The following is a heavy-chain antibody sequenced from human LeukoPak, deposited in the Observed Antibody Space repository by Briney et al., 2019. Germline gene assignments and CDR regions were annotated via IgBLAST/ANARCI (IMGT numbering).Heavy chain of an antibody. CDR3: ARDPYSSGAH. CDR1: GGTFSIYA. CDR2: IIPIFGTA. Sequence: ASVKVSCKASGGTFSIYAISWVRQAPGQGLEWMGGIIPIFGTANYAQKFQGRVTITADESTSTAYMELSSLRSEDTAVYYCARDPYSSGAHWGQGTLVTVSS. V-gene: IGHV1-69*01. J-gene: IGHJ4*02. D-gene: IGHD6-19*01.